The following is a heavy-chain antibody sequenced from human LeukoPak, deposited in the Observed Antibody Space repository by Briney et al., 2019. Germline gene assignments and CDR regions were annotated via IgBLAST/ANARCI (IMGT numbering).Heavy chain of an antibody. Sequence: GGSPRLSCAASGFTVSSNYMSWVRQAPGKGLEWVSVIYSGGSTYYADSVKGRFTISRDNSKNTLYLQMNSLRAEDTAVYYCARGALLYYFDYWGQGTLVTVSS. CDR1: GFTVSSNY. CDR3: ARGALLYYFDY. D-gene: IGHD2-21*01. CDR2: IYSGGST. V-gene: IGHV3-53*01. J-gene: IGHJ4*02.